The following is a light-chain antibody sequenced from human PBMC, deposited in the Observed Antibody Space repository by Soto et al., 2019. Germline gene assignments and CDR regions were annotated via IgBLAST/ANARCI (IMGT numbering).Light chain of an antibody. V-gene: IGLV1-51*01. Sequence: QSVLTQPPSVSAAPGQKVTISCSGSSSNTGNNYVSWYQQLPGTAPKLLIYDNNKRPSVIPDRFSGSKSGTSATLGITGLQTWDEADYYCGAWDSSLSAGVFGGGTKVTVL. CDR1: SSNTGNNY. CDR3: GAWDSSLSAGV. CDR2: DNN. J-gene: IGLJ2*01.